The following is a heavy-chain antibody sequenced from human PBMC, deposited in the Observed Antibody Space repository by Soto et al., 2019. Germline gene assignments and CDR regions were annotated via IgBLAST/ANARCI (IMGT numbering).Heavy chain of an antibody. CDR1: GFTFSSYW. J-gene: IGHJ3*02. Sequence: GGSLRLSCAASGFTFSSYWMSWVRQAPGKGLEWVANIKQDGSEKYYVDSVKGRFTISRDNAKNSLYLQMNSLRAEDTTVYYCARWDVTYYYDSSGYYFFSDAFDIWGQGTMVTVSS. CDR2: IKQDGSEK. V-gene: IGHV3-7*05. D-gene: IGHD3-22*01. CDR3: ARWDVTYYYDSSGYYFFSDAFDI.